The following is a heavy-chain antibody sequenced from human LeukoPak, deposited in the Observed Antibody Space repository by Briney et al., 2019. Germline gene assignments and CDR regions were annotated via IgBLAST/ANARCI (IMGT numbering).Heavy chain of an antibody. CDR2: IVGSGVTT. D-gene: IGHD5-18*01. CDR3: ARDERWIQFNY. CDR1: EFSVGSNY. J-gene: IGHJ4*02. Sequence: GGSLRLSCAASEFSVGSNYMTWVRQAPGKGLEWVSGIVGSGVTTYYADSVKGRFTISRDNSKNTLYLHMNGLRVEDTAIYYCARDERWIQFNYWGQGTLATVSS. V-gene: IGHV3-23*01.